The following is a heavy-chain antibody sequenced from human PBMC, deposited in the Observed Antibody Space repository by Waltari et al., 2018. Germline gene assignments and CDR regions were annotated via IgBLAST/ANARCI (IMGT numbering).Heavy chain of an antibody. V-gene: IGHV1-46*01. CDR2: INPSGGST. J-gene: IGHJ6*02. D-gene: IGHD2-21*01. CDR3: ARDTGALWMDV. Sequence: QVQLVQSGAEVKKPGASVKISCKTYEYTFTSSYIHWVRQAPGQGLEWMGIINPSGGSTIYAQKFQGRVTMTRDTSTSTVYMELSSLRSEYTAVYYCARDTGALWMDVWGQGTTVTVSS. CDR1: EYTFTSSY.